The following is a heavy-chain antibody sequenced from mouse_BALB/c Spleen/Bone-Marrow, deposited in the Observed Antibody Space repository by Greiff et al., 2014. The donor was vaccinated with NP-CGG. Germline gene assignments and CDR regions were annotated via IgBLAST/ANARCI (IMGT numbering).Heavy chain of an antibody. CDR1: GYTFTSYW. CDR2: IYPGDGDT. CDR3: ARGFPFDY. J-gene: IGHJ2*01. V-gene: IGHV1-87*01. Sequence: QVQLQQSGAELARPGASVKLSCKASGYTFTSYWMQWVKQRPGQGLEWIGAIYPGDGDTRYTQKFKGKATLTADKSSSTAHMQLSSLASEDSAVYYCARGFPFDYWGQGTTLTVSS.